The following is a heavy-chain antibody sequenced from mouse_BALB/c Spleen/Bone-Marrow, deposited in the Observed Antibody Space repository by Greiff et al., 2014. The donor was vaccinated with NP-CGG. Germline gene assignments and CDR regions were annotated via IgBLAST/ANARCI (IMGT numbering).Heavy chain of an antibody. V-gene: IGHV5-6*02. CDR2: ISSGGSYT. CDR3: ARRRDYDYFDY. J-gene: IGHJ2*01. D-gene: IGHD2-4*01. CDR1: GFSFSSYG. Sequence: EVKLVESGGDLVKPGGSLKLSCAASGFSFSSYGMSWVRQIPDKRLEWVATISSGGSYTFYPNSVKRRFGTARDNAKNTLNLQRTSPKSEDTAMYYCARRRDYDYFDYWGQGTTLTVSS.